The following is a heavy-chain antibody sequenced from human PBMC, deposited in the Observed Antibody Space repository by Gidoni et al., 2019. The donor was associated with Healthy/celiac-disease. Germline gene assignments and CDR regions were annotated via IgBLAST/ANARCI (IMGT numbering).Heavy chain of an antibody. D-gene: IGHD5-18*01. V-gene: IGHV3-30*18. CDR2: ISYDGSNK. Sequence: QVQLVESGGGVVQPGRSLRLSCAASGFTFSSYGMHWVRQAPGKGLEWVAVISYDGSNKYYADSVKGRFTISRDNSKNTLYLQMNSLRAEDTAVYYCAKLDSYGYNYYYGMDVWGQGTTVTVSS. CDR1: GFTFSSYG. CDR3: AKLDSYGYNYYYGMDV. J-gene: IGHJ6*02.